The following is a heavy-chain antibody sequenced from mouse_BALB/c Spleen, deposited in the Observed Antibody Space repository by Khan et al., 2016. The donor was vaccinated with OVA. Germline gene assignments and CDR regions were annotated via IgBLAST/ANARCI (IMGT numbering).Heavy chain of an antibody. CDR2: IYPGSGNT. J-gene: IGHJ2*01. V-gene: IGHV1-84*02. Sequence: QIQLVQSGPELVKPGASVKISCKASGYIFTDYYINWVKQKPGQGLEWIGWIYPGSGNTKYNEKFKGMATLTVDTSSSTAHMDFSSLTSEDTAVYCCARGGYYGNSLFDYWGQGTTLTVSS. CDR1: GYIFTDYY. CDR3: ARGGYYGNSLFDY. D-gene: IGHD1-1*01.